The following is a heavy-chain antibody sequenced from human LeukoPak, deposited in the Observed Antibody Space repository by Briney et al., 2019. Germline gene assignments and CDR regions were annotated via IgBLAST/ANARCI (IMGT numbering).Heavy chain of an antibody. CDR1: GLTFSRYA. V-gene: IGHV3-48*02. CDR2: ISSSSSTI. J-gene: IGHJ4*02. D-gene: IGHD6-19*01. Sequence: GGSLRLSCAASGLTFSRYAMSWVRQAPGKGLEWVSYISSSSSTIYYADSVKGRFTIFRDNAKNSLYLQMNSLRDEDTAVYYCAREEYSSGWYYFDYWGQGTLVTVSS. CDR3: AREEYSSGWYYFDY.